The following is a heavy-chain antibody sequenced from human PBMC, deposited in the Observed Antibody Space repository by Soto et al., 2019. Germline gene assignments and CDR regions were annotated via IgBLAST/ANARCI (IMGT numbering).Heavy chain of an antibody. CDR2: IIPIFGTA. V-gene: IGHV1-69*01. J-gene: IGHJ6*02. CDR3: ARDLAGATNYYYYGMDV. CDR1: GGTFSSYA. D-gene: IGHD3-10*01. Sequence: QVQLVQSGAELKKPGSSVKVSCKASGGTFSSYAISWVRQAPGQGLEWMGGIIPIFGTANYAQKFQGRVTITADESTSTAYMELSSLRSEDTAVYYCARDLAGATNYYYYGMDVWGQGTTVTVSS.